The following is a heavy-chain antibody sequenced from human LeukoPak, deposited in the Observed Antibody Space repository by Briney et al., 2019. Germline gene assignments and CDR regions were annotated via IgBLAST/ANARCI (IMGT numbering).Heavy chain of an antibody. CDR3: ARDPSAMVTKYYFDF. D-gene: IGHD4/OR15-4a*01. Sequence: PGGSLRLSCEASGFTFSAYAMTWVRQAPGQGLEWVSSISSNSNYIYYADLVKGRFTISRDNAKNSLYLQMNSLRAEDTAVYFCARDPSAMVTKYYFDFWGQGTLVTASS. CDR1: GFTFSAYA. V-gene: IGHV3-21*01. J-gene: IGHJ4*02. CDR2: ISSNSNYI.